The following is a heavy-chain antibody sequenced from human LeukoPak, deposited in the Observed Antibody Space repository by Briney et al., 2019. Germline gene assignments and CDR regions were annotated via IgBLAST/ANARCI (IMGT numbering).Heavy chain of an antibody. J-gene: IGHJ6*04. CDR3: AKAAMDPDYYYYGMDV. D-gene: IGHD5-18*01. CDR1: GFTFSSDA. Sequence: GGSLRLSCAASGFTFSSDAMSWVRQAPGKGLERVSAISGSGGSTYYADSVKGRFTISRDNSKNTLYLQMNSLRAEDTAVYYCAKAAMDPDYYYYGMDVWGKGTTVTVTS. CDR2: ISGSGGST. V-gene: IGHV3-23*01.